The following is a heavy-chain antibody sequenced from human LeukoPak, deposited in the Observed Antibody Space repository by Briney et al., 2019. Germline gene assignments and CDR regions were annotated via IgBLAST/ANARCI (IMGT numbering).Heavy chain of an antibody. CDR1: GYTFTGYY. J-gene: IGHJ3*02. D-gene: IGHD3-22*01. V-gene: IGHV1-2*04. Sequence: ASVKVSCKASGYTFTGYYMHWVRQAPGQGLEWMGWINPNSGGTNYAQKFQGWVTMTRDTSISTAYMELSRLRSDDTAVYYCASDGGDYYDSSGYGTSGAFDIWGQGTMVTVSS. CDR3: ASDGGDYYDSSGYGTSGAFDI. CDR2: INPNSGGT.